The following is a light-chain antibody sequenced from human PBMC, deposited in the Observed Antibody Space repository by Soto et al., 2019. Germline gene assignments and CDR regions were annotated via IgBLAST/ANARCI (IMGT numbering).Light chain of an antibody. Sequence: EIVMTQSPATLSVSPGERATLSCRSSQRVSSNLAWYQQKPGQSPRLLIYGASNRATGIPARFSVSRSGTEFTLTISSLQSEDFAVYYCQQYNNWPLTFGGGTKVEIK. CDR2: GAS. CDR3: QQYNNWPLT. V-gene: IGKV3-15*01. J-gene: IGKJ4*01. CDR1: QRVSSN.